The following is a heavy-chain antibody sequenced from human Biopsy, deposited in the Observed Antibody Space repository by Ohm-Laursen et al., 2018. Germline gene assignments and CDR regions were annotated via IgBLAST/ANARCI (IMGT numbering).Heavy chain of an antibody. D-gene: IGHD3-10*01. Sequence: SDTLSLTCTVSGGSVRSPDHRWNWVRRGPGKGLEWIGNIYYSWTTLYNPSLSGRVTMDLDRSTNQFSLKLKSVTSADTAVYFCARAYFYGMGTSNYFLDSWGQGALVTVSS. CDR2: IYYSWTT. V-gene: IGHV4-30-4*02. CDR1: GGSVRSPDHR. J-gene: IGHJ4*02. CDR3: ARAYFYGMGTSNYFLDS.